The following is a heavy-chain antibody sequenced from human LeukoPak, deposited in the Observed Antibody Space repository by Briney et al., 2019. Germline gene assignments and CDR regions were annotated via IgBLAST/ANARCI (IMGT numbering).Heavy chain of an antibody. CDR1: GGTFSSYD. CDR2: IMPMFGKA. D-gene: IGHD2-2*01. CDR3: AGRSTDTVFVPAPLRNYYLAY. J-gene: IGHJ4*02. V-gene: IGHV1-69*06. Sequence: GASVKVSCKASGGTFSSYDISWVRQAPGQGLEWMGGIMPMFGKANYAQKFQGRVTTTADKATSTAYMELSSLRSEDTAVYYCAGRSTDTVFVPAPLRNYYLAYWRQGTLVTVSS.